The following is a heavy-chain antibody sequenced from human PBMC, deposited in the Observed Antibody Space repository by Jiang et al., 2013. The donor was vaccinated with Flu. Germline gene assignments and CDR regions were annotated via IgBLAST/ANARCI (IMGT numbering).Heavy chain of an antibody. V-gene: IGHV5-10-1*01. CDR2: IDPSDSYT. CDR1: GYSFTSYW. CDR3: ARSPGYCSSTSCYVIDV. J-gene: IGHJ5*02. D-gene: IGHD2-2*01. Sequence: GAEVKKPGESLRISCKGSGYSFTSYWISWVRQMPGKGLEWMGRIDPSDSYTNYSPSFQGHVTISADKSISTAYLQWSSLKASDTAMYYCARSPGYCSSTSCYVIDVWGQGTLVTVSS.